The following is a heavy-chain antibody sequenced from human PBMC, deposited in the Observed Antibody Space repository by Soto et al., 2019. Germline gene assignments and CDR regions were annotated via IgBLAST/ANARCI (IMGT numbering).Heavy chain of an antibody. CDR3: ARGGAVAGRLVYGMDV. CDR1: GFTFSSYA. D-gene: IGHD6-19*01. J-gene: IGHJ6*02. CDR2: ISYDGSNK. V-gene: IGHV3-30-3*01. Sequence: QVQLVESGGGVVQPGRSLRLSCAASGFTFSSYAMHWVRQAPGKGLEWVAVISYDGSNKYYADSVKGRFTISRDNSKNTRYLQMNSLRAEDTAVYYCARGGAVAGRLVYGMDVWGQGTTVTVSS.